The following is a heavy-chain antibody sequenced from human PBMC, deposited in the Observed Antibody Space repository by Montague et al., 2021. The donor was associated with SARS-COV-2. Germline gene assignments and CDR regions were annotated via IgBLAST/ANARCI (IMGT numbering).Heavy chain of an antibody. CDR2: VIHSGTT. CDR1: GASFSGYY. V-gene: IGHV4-34*12. D-gene: IGHD3-10*01. CDR3: ASEEFFYYGSGNYYRSALDD. J-gene: IGHJ6*02. Sequence: SETLSLTCHVYGASFSGYYWSWVRQSPGKGLEWIGEVIHSGTTNXNPSLKGRVTISIDSSNNRFSLRLTSLTAADTGVYYCASEEFFYYGSGNYYRSALDDWGQGTTVTVSS.